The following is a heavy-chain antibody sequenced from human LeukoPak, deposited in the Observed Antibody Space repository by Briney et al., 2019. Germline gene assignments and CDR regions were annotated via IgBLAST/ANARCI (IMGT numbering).Heavy chain of an antibody. J-gene: IGHJ5*02. CDR2: INPNSGGT. CDR1: GYTFTGYY. CDR3: ARARPQRITMVRSERYNWFDP. D-gene: IGHD3-10*01. Sequence: ASVKVSCKASGYTFTGYYMHWVRQAPGQGLEWMGWINPNSGGTNYAQKLQGRVTMTRDTSISTAYMELSRLRSDDTAVYYCARARPQRITMVRSERYNWFDPWGQGTLVTVSS. V-gene: IGHV1-2*02.